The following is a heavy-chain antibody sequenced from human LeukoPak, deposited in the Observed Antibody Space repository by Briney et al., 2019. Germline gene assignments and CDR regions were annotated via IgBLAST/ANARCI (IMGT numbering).Heavy chain of an antibody. D-gene: IGHD1-20*01. Sequence: GGSLRLSCAASAFTFRSYAMSWVRQVGGKGLEWVSAISGSGGSTYYADPVKGRFTISRDNSKNTLYLQMSSLRAEDTAVYYCAKPKDNSLYCFDYWGQGTLVTVSS. CDR1: AFTFRSYA. CDR2: ISGSGGST. CDR3: AKPKDNSLYCFDY. J-gene: IGHJ4*02. V-gene: IGHV3-23*01.